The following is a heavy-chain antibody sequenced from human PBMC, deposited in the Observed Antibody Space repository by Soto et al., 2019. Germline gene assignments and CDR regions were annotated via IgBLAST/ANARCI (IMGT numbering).Heavy chain of an antibody. CDR2: ISSSARTI. J-gene: IGHJ6*02. CDR1: GFTFRSYE. V-gene: IGHV3-48*03. Sequence: EVQLVESGGGLVQPGGSLRLSCAASGFTFRSYEMNWVRQAPGKGLEWVSYISSSARTIYYTDSVKGRFTISRDNAKNSLYLQRNSLRAEDTAVYYCARETRGGWSNLYYYYGMDVWGQGTTVTVSS. CDR3: ARETRGGWSNLYYYYGMDV. D-gene: IGHD6-19*01.